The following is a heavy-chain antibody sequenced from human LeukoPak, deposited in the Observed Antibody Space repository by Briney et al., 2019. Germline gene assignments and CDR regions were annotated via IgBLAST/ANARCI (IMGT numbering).Heavy chain of an antibody. D-gene: IGHD1-14*01. J-gene: IGHJ6*02. V-gene: IGHV3-7*03. CDR3: AKDIRVEYYYGMDV. CDR1: GFIFSSYG. CDR2: INHNGNVN. Sequence: QPGRSLRLSCAASGFIFSSYGMHWARQAPGKGLEWVASINHNGNVNYYVDSVKGRFTISRDNAKNSLYLQMNSLRAEDTALYYCAKDIRVEYYYGMDVWGQGTTVTVSS.